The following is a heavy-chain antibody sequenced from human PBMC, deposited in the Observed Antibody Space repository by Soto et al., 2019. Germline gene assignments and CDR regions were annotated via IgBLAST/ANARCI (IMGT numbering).Heavy chain of an antibody. CDR3: ARDPYYDYMTFDY. J-gene: IGHJ4*02. V-gene: IGHV1-18*01. CDR1: GYTFTSYG. Sequence: ASVKVSCKASGYTFTSYGISWVRQAPGQGLEWMGWISAYNGNTNYSQKFQGRVTITRDTSASTAYMELSSLRSEDTAVYYCARDPYYDYMTFDYWGQGTLVTVSS. D-gene: IGHD3-16*01. CDR2: ISAYNGNT.